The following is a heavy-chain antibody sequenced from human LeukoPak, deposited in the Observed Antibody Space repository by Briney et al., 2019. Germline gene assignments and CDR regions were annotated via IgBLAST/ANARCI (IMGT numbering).Heavy chain of an antibody. D-gene: IGHD3-3*01. CDR3: ARQGTYYEFWSGYPPYYFDY. J-gene: IGHJ4*02. CDR1: GYSFTSYW. Sequence: GESLKISCKGPGYSFTSYWIGWVRQMPGKGLEWMGIIYPGDSDTRYSPCFQGQVTISADKSISTAYLQWSSLKASDTAMYYCARQGTYYEFWSGYPPYYFDYWGQGTLVTVSS. CDR2: IYPGDSDT. V-gene: IGHV5-51*01.